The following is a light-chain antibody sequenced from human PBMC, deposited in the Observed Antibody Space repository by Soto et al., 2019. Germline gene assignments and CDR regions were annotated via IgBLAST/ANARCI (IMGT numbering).Light chain of an antibody. Sequence: IVLTQSPGTLSLSPGESATLSCRASQSVSINYLAWYQQKRGQAPRLLICDSFTRATGVPDRFSASGSGTEFTLTIDRLEPEDFAVYYCQQCGSTPPTFGRGTKVDIK. J-gene: IGKJ1*01. CDR1: QSVSINY. CDR2: DSF. CDR3: QQCGSTPPT. V-gene: IGKV3-20*01.